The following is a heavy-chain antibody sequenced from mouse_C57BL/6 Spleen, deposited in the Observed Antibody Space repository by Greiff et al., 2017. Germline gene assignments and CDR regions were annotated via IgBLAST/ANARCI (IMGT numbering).Heavy chain of an antibody. D-gene: IGHD2-3*01. CDR2: ISYDGSN. CDR1: GYSITSGYY. Sequence: EVQLQESGPGLVKPSQSLSLTCSVTGYSITSGYYWNWIRQFPGNKLEWMGYISYDGSNNYNPSLKNRISITRDTSKNQFFLKLNSVTTEDTATYYCARDYDGVYFDYWGQGTTLTVSS. CDR3: ARDYDGVYFDY. J-gene: IGHJ2*01. V-gene: IGHV3-6*01.